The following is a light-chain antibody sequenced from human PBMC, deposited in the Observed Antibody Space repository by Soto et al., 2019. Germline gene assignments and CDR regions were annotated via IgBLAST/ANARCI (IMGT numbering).Light chain of an antibody. J-gene: IGLJ2*01. CDR2: LNSDGSH. Sequence: QSVLTQSPSASASLGASVKLTCTLSSGHSSYAIAWHQQQPEKGPRYLMKLNSDGSHSKGDGTPDRFSGSSSGAERYLTISSLQSEDEADYYCQTWGTDIVVFGGGTKLTVL. CDR1: SGHSSYA. V-gene: IGLV4-69*01. CDR3: QTWGTDIVV.